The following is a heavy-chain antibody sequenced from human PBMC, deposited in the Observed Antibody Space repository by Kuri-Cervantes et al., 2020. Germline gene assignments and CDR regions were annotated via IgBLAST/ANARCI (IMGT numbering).Heavy chain of an antibody. CDR2: ISWNSGSI. Sequence: SLKISCAASGFTFDDYAMHWVRQAPGKGLEWVSGISWNSGSIGYADSVKGRFTISRDNARNSLYLQMNSLRAEDTAVYYCARVGGDGSDYWGQGTLVTVSS. CDR3: ARVGGDGSDY. CDR1: GFTFDDYA. D-gene: IGHD1-26*01. V-gene: IGHV3-9*01. J-gene: IGHJ4*02.